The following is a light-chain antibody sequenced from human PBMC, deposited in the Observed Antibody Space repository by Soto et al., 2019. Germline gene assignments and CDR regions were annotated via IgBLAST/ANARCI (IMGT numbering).Light chain of an antibody. CDR2: KAS. CDR1: QSISTY. Sequence: DIQMTPSPSTLSASVGDIVAITCRASQSISTYLAWYQQKPGKAPKVLIYKASNLETGVPSRFSGSGSGTEFTLTISSLQPDDFATYYCKQYNSYWTFGQGTTGAIK. V-gene: IGKV1-5*03. CDR3: KQYNSYWT. J-gene: IGKJ1*01.